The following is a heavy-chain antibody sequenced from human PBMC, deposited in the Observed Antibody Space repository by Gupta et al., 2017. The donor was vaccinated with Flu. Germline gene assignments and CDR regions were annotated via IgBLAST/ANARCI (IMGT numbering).Heavy chain of an antibody. CDR2: ISYTGIT. V-gene: IGHV4-59*01. J-gene: IGHJ6*03. D-gene: IGHD3-3*01. CDR1: GRPISSYY. CDR3: ARSATIFGVVTGYYMDV. Sequence: QVQLQESGPGLVKPSETLSLTCIVSGRPISSYYWSWIRQPPGKGLDWIGYISYTGITNYNPSLKSRVTISVDTSENQFSLKLSSVTAADTAVYYCARSATIFGVVTGYYMDVWGKGTTVTVSS.